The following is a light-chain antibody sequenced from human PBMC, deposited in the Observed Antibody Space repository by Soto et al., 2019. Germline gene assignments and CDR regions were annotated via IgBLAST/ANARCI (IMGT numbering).Light chain of an antibody. Sequence: ETVMTQSPDTLSLSPGESATLSCRASQSVSSNLAWYQWRPGQAPRLLIYRASTRAPGIPARFSGSGSGTEFTLTISSLQSEDFTVYYCQQYNNWPPIPFGQGTRLEIK. V-gene: IGKV3-15*01. CDR2: RAS. J-gene: IGKJ5*01. CDR3: QQYNNWPPIP. CDR1: QSVSSN.